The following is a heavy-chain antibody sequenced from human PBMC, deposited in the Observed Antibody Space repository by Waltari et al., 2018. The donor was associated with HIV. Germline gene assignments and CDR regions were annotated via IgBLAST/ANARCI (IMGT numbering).Heavy chain of an antibody. J-gene: IGHJ6*02. V-gene: IGHV4-34*01. CDR1: GGSFSGYY. CDR3: AREAYRYCSGGSCYSNYYYYGMDV. Sequence: QVQLQQWGAGLLKPSETLSLTCAVYGGSFSGYYWSWIRQPPGKGLEWIGEINHSGSTNYNPSLKSRVTISVDTSKNQFSLKLSSVTAADTAVYYCAREAYRYCSGGSCYSNYYYYGMDVWGQGTTVTVSS. D-gene: IGHD2-15*01. CDR2: INHSGST.